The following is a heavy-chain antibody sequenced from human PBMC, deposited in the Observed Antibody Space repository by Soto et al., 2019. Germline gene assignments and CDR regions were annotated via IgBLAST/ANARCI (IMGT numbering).Heavy chain of an antibody. V-gene: IGHV3-30*18. Sequence: QVQLVESGGGVVQPGRSLRLSCAASGFTFSSYGMHWVRQAPGKGLEWVAVISYDGSNKYYADSVKGRFTISRDNSKNTLYLQMNSLRAEDMAVYYCAKDRGYDFWSGYYFWGQGTLVTVSS. CDR1: GFTFSSYG. J-gene: IGHJ4*02. CDR2: ISYDGSNK. CDR3: AKDRGYDFWSGYYF. D-gene: IGHD3-3*01.